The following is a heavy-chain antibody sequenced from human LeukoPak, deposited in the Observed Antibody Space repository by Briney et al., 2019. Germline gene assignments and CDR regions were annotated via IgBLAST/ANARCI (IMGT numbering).Heavy chain of an antibody. CDR1: GFTVSSNY. J-gene: IGHJ4*02. CDR2: IYSGGST. V-gene: IGHV3-53*01. Sequence: PGGSLRLSCAASGFTVSSNYMSWVRQAPGKGLEWASVIYSGGSTYYADSVKGRFTISRDNSKNTLYLQMNSLRAEDTAAYYCARLAVVVAAYFDYWGQGTLVTVSS. CDR3: ARLAVVVAAYFDY. D-gene: IGHD2-15*01.